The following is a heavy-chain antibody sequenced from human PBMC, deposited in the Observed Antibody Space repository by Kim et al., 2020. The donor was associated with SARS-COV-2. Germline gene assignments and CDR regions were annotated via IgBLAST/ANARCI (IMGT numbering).Heavy chain of an antibody. D-gene: IGHD3-10*01. J-gene: IGHJ5*02. Sequence: SVKVSCKASGGTFSSYAISWVRQAPGQGLEWMGRIIPILGIANYAQKFQGRVTITADKSTSTAYMELSSLRSEDTAVYYCARDKWRGITMVRGVINWFDPWGQGTLVTVSS. CDR1: GGTFSSYA. CDR2: IIPILGIA. CDR3: ARDKWRGITMVRGVINWFDP. V-gene: IGHV1-69*04.